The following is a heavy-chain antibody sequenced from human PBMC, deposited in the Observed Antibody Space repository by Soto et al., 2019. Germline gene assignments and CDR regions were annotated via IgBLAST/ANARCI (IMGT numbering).Heavy chain of an antibody. J-gene: IGHJ4*02. V-gene: IGHV1-2*04. Sequence: ASVKVSCKASGYTFTGYYMHWVRQAPGQGLEWMGWINPNSGGTNYAQKFQGWVTMTRDTSISTAYMELSRLRSDDTAVYYCARGVRIAAAGTFDYWGQGTLVTVSS. CDR1: GYTFTGYY. CDR3: ARGVRIAAAGTFDY. CDR2: INPNSGGT. D-gene: IGHD6-13*01.